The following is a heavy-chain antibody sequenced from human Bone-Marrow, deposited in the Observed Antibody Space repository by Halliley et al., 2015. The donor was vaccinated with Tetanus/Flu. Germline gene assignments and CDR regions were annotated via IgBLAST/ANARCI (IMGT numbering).Heavy chain of an antibody. CDR2: TYYSGST. CDR3: ARGRKYYYDSSGYTKFFDY. CDR1: GGSISSHY. V-gene: IGHV4-59*11. J-gene: IGHJ4*02. D-gene: IGHD3-22*01. Sequence: TLSLTCTVSGGSISSHYWSWIRQPPGKGLEWIGYTYYSGSTDYNPSLKSRVTISVDTSRTQFSLKLSSVTAADTAVYYCARGRKYYYDSSGYTKFFDYWGQGTLVTVSS.